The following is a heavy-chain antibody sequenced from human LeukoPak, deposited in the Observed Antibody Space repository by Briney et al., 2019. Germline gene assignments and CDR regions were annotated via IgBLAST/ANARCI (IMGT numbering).Heavy chain of an antibody. V-gene: IGHV3-30*18. Sequence: GSLRLSCAASGFTFSSHGMHWVRQAPGKGLEWVAVISYDGSNKYYADSVKGRFTISRDNSKNTLYLQMNSLRAEDTAVYYCAKAVAWDYYYGMDVWGQGTTVTVSS. J-gene: IGHJ6*02. D-gene: IGHD6-19*01. CDR3: AKAVAWDYYYGMDV. CDR1: GFTFSSHG. CDR2: ISYDGSNK.